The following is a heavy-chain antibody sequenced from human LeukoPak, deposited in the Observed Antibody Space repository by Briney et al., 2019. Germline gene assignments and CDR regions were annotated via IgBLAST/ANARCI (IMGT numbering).Heavy chain of an antibody. CDR3: ARDRVDTAMVNYYYSMDV. CDR2: IYYSGST. CDR1: GGSISSYY. V-gene: IGHV4-59*01. Sequence: SETLPLTCTVSGGSISSYYWSWIRQPPGKGLEWIGYIYYSGSTNYNPSLKSRVTISVDTSKNQFSLKLSSVTAADTAVYYCARDRVDTAMVNYYYSMDVWGQGTTVTVSS. D-gene: IGHD5-18*01. J-gene: IGHJ6*02.